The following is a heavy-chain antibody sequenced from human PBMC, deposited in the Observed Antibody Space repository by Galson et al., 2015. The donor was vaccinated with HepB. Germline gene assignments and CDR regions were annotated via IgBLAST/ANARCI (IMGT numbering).Heavy chain of an antibody. J-gene: IGHJ4*02. CDR3: ARNDILTGYSLPYYFDY. CDR1: HYTFTSYG. Sequence: SVKVSCKASHYTFTSYGISWMRQAPGQGLEWMGWISAYNGNTNYAQNLQGRVTMTTDTSTSTAYMELRSLRSDDTAVYYCARNDILTGYSLPYYFDYWGQGTLVTVSS. CDR2: ISAYNGNT. V-gene: IGHV1-18*04. D-gene: IGHD3-9*01.